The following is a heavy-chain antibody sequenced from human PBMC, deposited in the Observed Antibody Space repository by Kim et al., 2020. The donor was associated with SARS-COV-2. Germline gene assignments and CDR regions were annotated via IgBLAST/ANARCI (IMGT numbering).Heavy chain of an antibody. CDR1: GFTFSSYG. D-gene: IGHD6-19*01. V-gene: IGHV3-30*18. Sequence: GGSLRLSCAASGFTFSSYGMHWVRQAPGKGLEWVAVISYDGSNKYYADSVKGRFTISRDNSKNTLYLQMNSLRAEDTAVYYCAKDVLAVAQHGYYYGMDVWGHGATVTVSS. CDR3: AKDVLAVAQHGYYYGMDV. J-gene: IGHJ6*02. CDR2: ISYDGSNK.